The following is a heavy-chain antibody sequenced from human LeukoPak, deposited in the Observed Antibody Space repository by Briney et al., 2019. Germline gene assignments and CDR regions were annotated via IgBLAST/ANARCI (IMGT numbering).Heavy chain of an antibody. D-gene: IGHD4-23*01. CDR2: INPNSGAT. J-gene: IGHJ5*02. Sequence: ASVTVSCKTSGYTFTGHYMHWVRQAPGQGLEWMGWINPNSGATKSAQKFQGRVTMTRDTSITTAYMELYSLRSDDTALYYCAREMTPVGGSPLIWFDPWGQGTLVTVSS. CDR1: GYTFTGHY. V-gene: IGHV1-2*02. CDR3: AREMTPVGGSPLIWFDP.